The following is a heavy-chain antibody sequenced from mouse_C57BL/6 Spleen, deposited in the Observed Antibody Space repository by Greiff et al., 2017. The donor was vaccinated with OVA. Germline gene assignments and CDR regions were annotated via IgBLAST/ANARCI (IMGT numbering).Heavy chain of an antibody. V-gene: IGHV1-39*01. CDR3: ARSGYYGSSLYYFDY. CDR1: GYSFTDYN. CDR2: INPNYGTT. D-gene: IGHD1-1*01. Sequence: VQLQQSGPELVKPGASVKISCKASGYSFTDYNMNWVKQSNGKSLEWIGVINPNYGTTSYNQKFKGKATLTVDQSTSTAYMQLNSLTSEDSAVYCCARSGYYGSSLYYFDYWGQGTTLTVSS. J-gene: IGHJ2*01.